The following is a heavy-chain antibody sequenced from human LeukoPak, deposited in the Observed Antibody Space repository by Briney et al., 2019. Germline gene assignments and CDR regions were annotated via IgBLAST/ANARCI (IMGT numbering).Heavy chain of an antibody. CDR3: ARGPTVTTSPYNWFDP. CDR1: GYTFTSYY. Sequence: GASVKVSCKASGYTFTSYYMHWVRQAPGQGLEWMGIINPSGGSTSYAQKFQGRVTITRDTSTSTVYMELSSLRSEDTAVYYCARGPTVTTSPYNWFDPWGQGTLVTVSS. J-gene: IGHJ5*02. V-gene: IGHV1-46*01. D-gene: IGHD4-17*01. CDR2: INPSGGST.